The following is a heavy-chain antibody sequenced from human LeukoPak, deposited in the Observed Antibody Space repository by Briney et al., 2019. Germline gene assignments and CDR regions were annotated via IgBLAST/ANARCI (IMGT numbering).Heavy chain of an antibody. CDR1: GFTFSNSW. CDR3: AELGITMIGGV. CDR2: IKQDGSEK. Sequence: GGSLRLSCAASGFTFSNSWMSWVRQAPGKGLEWVANIKQDGSEKYYVDSVKGRFTISRDNAKNSLYLQMNSLRAEDTAVYYCAELGITMIGGVWGKGTTVTISS. D-gene: IGHD3-10*02. V-gene: IGHV3-7*01. J-gene: IGHJ6*04.